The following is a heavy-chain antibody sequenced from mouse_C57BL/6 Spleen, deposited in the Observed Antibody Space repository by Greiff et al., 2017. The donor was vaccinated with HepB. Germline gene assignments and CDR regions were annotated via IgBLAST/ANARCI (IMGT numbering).Heavy chain of an antibody. CDR3: ARTVVAPYFDV. V-gene: IGHV2-9-1*01. CDR1: GFSLTSYA. Sequence: VKLMESGPGLVAPSQSLSITCTVSGFSLTSYAISWVRQPPGKGLEWLGVIWTGGGTKYNSALKSRLSISKDNSKSQVFLKMNSLQTDDTARYYCARTVVAPYFDVWGTGTTVTVSS. D-gene: IGHD1-1*01. J-gene: IGHJ1*03. CDR2: IWTGGGT.